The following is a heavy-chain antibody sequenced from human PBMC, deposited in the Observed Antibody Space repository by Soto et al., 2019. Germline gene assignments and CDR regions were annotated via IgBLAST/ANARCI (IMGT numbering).Heavy chain of an antibody. CDR3: ARDLSRGYCSSTSCYAWGMDV. J-gene: IGHJ6*02. CDR2: IYTSGST. V-gene: IGHV4-4*07. CDR1: GGSISSYY. Sequence: SETLSLTCTVSGGSISSYYWSWIRQPAGKGLEWIGRIYTSGSTNYNPSLKSRVTMSVDTSKNQFSLKLSSVTAADTAVYYCARDLSRGYCSSTSCYAWGMDVWGQGTTVTVSS. D-gene: IGHD2-2*01.